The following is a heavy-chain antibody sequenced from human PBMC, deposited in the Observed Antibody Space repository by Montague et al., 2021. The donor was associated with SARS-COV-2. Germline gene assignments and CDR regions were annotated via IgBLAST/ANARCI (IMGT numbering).Heavy chain of an antibody. CDR1: GGSISSYY. Sequence: SETLSLTCTVSGGSISSYYWSWTRQPPGKGLEWIGYIYYSGSTNYNPSLKSRVTISVDTSKNQFSLKLSSVTAADTAVYYCTRGDVVVVAANDYYYGMDVWGQGTTVTVSS. CDR2: IYYSGST. J-gene: IGHJ6*02. CDR3: TRGDVVVVAANDYYYGMDV. D-gene: IGHD2-15*01. V-gene: IGHV4-59*01.